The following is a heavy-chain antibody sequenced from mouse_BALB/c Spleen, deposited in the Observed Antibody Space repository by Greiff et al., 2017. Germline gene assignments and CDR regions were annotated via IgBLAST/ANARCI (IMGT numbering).Heavy chain of an antibody. CDR2: IDPANGNT. D-gene: IGHD2-4*01. Sequence: EVQLQQSGAELVKPGASVKLSCTASGFNIKDTYMHWVKQRPEQGLEWIGRIDPANGNTKYDPKFQGKATITADTSSNTAYLQLSSLTSEDTAVYYCASIYYDYDGGYWGQGTTLTVSS. CDR3: ASIYYDYDGGY. V-gene: IGHV14-3*02. CDR1: GFNIKDTY. J-gene: IGHJ2*01.